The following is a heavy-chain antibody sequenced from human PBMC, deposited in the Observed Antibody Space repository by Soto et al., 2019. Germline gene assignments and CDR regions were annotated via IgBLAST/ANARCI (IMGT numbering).Heavy chain of an antibody. J-gene: IGHJ4*02. CDR2: ISGSGGST. CDR3: AKSGLEVVAAPYYFDY. Sequence: GGSLKLSCAASGFTFSSYAMSWVRQAPGKGLEWVSAISGSGGSTYYADSVKGRFTISRDNSKNTLYLQMNSLRAEDTAVYYCAKSGLEVVAAPYYFDYWGQGTLVTVSS. V-gene: IGHV3-23*01. D-gene: IGHD2-15*01. CDR1: GFTFSSYA.